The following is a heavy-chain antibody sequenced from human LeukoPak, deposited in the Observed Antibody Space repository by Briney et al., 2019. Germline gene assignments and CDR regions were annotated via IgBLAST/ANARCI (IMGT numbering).Heavy chain of an antibody. D-gene: IGHD2-21*01. CDR3: ANGLGNWYFDL. V-gene: IGHV1-46*03. CDR2: INPIGGRT. J-gene: IGHJ2*01. CDR1: GYTFTSYY. Sequence: ASVKVSCKASGYTFTSYYMHWVRQAPRQGLEWMGIINPIGGRTSYAQKFQGRVTMTRDTSTSTVYMELSSLRSEDTAVYYCANGLGNWYFDLWGRGTLVTVSS.